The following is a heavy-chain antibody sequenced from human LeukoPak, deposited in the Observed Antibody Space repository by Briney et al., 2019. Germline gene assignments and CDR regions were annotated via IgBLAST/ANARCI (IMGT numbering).Heavy chain of an antibody. Sequence: SVTVSCTASGGTFSSYAISWVRQAPGQGLEWMGGIIPIFGTANYAQKFQGRVTITTDESTSTAYMELSSLRSEDTAVYYCASRELNGGSGNTKYYYYYYYMDVWGKGTTVTVSS. D-gene: IGHD3-10*01. V-gene: IGHV1-69*05. CDR3: ASRELNGGSGNTKYYYYYYYMDV. J-gene: IGHJ6*03. CDR1: GGTFSSYA. CDR2: IIPIFGTA.